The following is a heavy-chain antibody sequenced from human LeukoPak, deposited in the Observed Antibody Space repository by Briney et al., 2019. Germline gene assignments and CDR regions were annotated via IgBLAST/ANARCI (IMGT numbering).Heavy chain of an antibody. J-gene: IGHJ4*02. CDR2: IKQDGSEK. Sequence: GGSLRLFCAASGFTFSSYWMSWVREAPGKGLEGVANIKQDGSEKYYVDSVKGRFTISRDNDKNSLYLQMNSLRAEDTAVYYCARDAVWQLQAIDYWGQGTLVTVSS. CDR3: ARDAVWQLQAIDY. CDR1: GFTFSSYW. D-gene: IGHD1-26*01. V-gene: IGHV3-7*01.